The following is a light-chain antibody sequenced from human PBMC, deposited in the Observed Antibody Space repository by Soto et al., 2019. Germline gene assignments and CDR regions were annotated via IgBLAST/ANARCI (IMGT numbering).Light chain of an antibody. V-gene: IGKV1-39*01. CDR3: QQSYSTPKCT. Sequence: DIQMTQSPSCLSASVGDRVTITCRASQSISSYLNWYQQKPGKAPKLLIYAASSLQSGVPSRFSGSGSGTDFTLTISSLQPEDFATYYCQQSYSTPKCTFGQGTKLEIK. J-gene: IGKJ2*02. CDR1: QSISSY. CDR2: AAS.